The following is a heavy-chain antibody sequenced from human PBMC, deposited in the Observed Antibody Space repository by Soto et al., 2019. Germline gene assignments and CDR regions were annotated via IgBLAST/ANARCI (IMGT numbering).Heavy chain of an antibody. V-gene: IGHV4-39*01. CDR1: GGSISSSSYY. J-gene: IGHJ6*02. CDR3: ARTTMWGLQDYYYGMDV. CDR2: IYYSGST. Sequence: QLQLQESGPGLVKPSETLSLTCTVSGGSISSSSYYWGWIRQPPGEGLVWIGSIYYSGSTYYNPSLKSRVTISVDTSKNQFSLKLSSVTAADTAVYYCARTTMWGLQDYYYGMDVWGQGTTVTVSS. D-gene: IGHD3-10*02.